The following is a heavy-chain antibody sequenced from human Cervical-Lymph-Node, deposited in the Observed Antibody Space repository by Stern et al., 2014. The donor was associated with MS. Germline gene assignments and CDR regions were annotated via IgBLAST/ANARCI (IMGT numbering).Heavy chain of an antibody. CDR2: IFSVGAT. Sequence: VQLVESGGGLIQPGGSLRLSWAPSGFTVSSTYMSWVRPAPGRGLEWVSIIFSVGATAYAVSVKGRFTISRDNSRNTLYLQMNSLRAEDTAFYYCARVPPGYGSNSFFDYWGQGNLVTVSS. CDR1: GFTVSSTY. CDR3: ARVPPGYGSNSFFDY. J-gene: IGHJ4*02. D-gene: IGHD4-23*01. V-gene: IGHV3-53*01.